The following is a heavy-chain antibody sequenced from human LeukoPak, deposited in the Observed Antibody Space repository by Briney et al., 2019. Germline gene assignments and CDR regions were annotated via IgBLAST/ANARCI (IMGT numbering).Heavy chain of an antibody. Sequence: GGSLRLSCAASGFTFSSYATSWVRQAPGKGLEWVSAISGSGGSTYYADSGKGRFTISRDNSKNTLYLQMNSLRAEDTAVYYCAKEKVSGWYPDYFDYWGQGTLVTVSS. D-gene: IGHD6-19*01. J-gene: IGHJ4*02. CDR3: AKEKVSGWYPDYFDY. CDR2: ISGSGGST. CDR1: GFTFSSYA. V-gene: IGHV3-23*01.